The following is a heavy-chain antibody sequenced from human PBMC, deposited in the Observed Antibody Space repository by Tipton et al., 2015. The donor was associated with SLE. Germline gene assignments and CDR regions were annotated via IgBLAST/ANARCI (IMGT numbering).Heavy chain of an antibody. D-gene: IGHD2-2*03. J-gene: IGHJ4*02. V-gene: IGHV4-61*05. CDR3: ASLDRLIKKTLDN. CDR2: IYYSGST. Sequence: TLSLTCTVSGGSISSSSHYWSWIRQPPGKGLEWIGYIYYSGSTNYNPSLKSRVTISVDRSKNQFSLKVTSVTAADTAVYYCASLDRLIKKTLDNGGQGTLGTVSS. CDR1: GGSISSSSHY.